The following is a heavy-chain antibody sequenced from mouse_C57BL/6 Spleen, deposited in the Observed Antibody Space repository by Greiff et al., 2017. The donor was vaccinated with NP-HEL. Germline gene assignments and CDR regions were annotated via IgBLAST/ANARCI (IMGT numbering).Heavy chain of an antibody. Sequence: QVQLQQPGAELVRPGSSVKLSCKASGYTFTSYWMLWVKQRPIQGLEWIGNIYPTDGETHYNQKFKDKATLTVDKSSSTAYMQLSSLTSEDSAVYYCAKGPSTMVKTGFAYWGQGTLVTVSA. CDR2: IYPTDGET. CDR3: AKGPSTMVKTGFAY. D-gene: IGHD2-2*01. J-gene: IGHJ3*01. CDR1: GYTFTSYW. V-gene: IGHV1-52*01.